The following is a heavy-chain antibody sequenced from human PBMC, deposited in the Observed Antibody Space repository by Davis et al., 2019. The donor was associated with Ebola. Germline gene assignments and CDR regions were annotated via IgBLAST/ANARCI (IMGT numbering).Heavy chain of an antibody. V-gene: IGHV3-74*01. J-gene: IGHJ6*03. D-gene: IGHD3-3*01. Sequence: PGGSLRLSCAASGYTFRNYWMHWVRHAPGKGLVWVARIKSDGSSTSYADSVKGRFTISRDNAKNTLYLQMNSLTVADTAVYYCARGASIFGVIRYYMDVWGKGTTVTVSS. CDR1: GYTFRNYW. CDR3: ARGASIFGVIRYYMDV. CDR2: IKSDGSST.